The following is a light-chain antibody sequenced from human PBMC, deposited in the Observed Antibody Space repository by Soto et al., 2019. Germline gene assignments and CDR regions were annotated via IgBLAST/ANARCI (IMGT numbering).Light chain of an antibody. Sequence: DIQMTQSPSTLSASLGDRVTITCRASQSTRSWLAWYQQKPGKAPKLLIYKASSLESGVPSRFSGSESGTEFTLTISSLQPDDFATYYCQQYGSYSWTFGQGTKVDIK. CDR2: KAS. CDR1: QSTRSW. CDR3: QQYGSYSWT. J-gene: IGKJ1*01. V-gene: IGKV1-5*03.